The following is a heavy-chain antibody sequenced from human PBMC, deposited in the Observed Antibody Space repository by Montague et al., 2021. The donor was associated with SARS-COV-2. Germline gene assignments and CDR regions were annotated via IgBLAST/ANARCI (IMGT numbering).Heavy chain of an antibody. D-gene: IGHD6-19*01. CDR3: ARGSGWMGNAFDI. CDR1: GGSISSYY. Sequence: SETLSLTCTVSGGSISSYYWSWIRQPPGKGLEWIGYIYYSGSTNXNPSLKGRVTISVDTSKNQFSLKLSSETAADTAVYYCARGSGWMGNAFDIWGQGTMVTVSS. J-gene: IGHJ3*02. V-gene: IGHV4-59*01. CDR2: IYYSGST.